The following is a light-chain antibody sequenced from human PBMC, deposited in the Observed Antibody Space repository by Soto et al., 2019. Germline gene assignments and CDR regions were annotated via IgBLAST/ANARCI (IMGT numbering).Light chain of an antibody. CDR1: QSVTSY. CDR3: QQRYNWPIT. J-gene: IGKJ5*01. V-gene: IGKV3-11*01. CDR2: DAS. Sequence: EIVLTQSPATLSLSPGERATLSCRASQSVTSYLVWYQHKLGQAPRLLIYDASSRATGIPDRFSGSGSGTDFTLTISSLEPEDFAVYYCQQRYNWPITFGQGTRLEIK.